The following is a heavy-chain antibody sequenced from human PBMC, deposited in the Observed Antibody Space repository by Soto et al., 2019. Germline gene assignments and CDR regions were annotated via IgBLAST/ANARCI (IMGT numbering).Heavy chain of an antibody. Sequence: QVQLVQSGAEVKKPGSSVKVSCKASGGTFSSYAISWVRQAPGQGLEWMVVIIPMFGTPNYEQQFQGRVTFTADKYTSTAYMELSSLRSEDTAIYYCASPYCSSSSCYQSILDYYSYGVDVWGQGTTVTVSS. V-gene: IGHV1-69*06. CDR2: IIPMFGTP. CDR1: GGTFSSYA. J-gene: IGHJ6*02. CDR3: ASPYCSSSSCYQSILDYYSYGVDV. D-gene: IGHD2-2*01.